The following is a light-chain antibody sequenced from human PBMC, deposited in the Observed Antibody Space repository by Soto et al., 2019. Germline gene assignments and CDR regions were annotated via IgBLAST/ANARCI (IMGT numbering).Light chain of an antibody. Sequence: EIVMTQSPANLSVSPGERATLSCRASQSFSSNLAWYQQKPGQGPRLLIYGASTRATGIPARFSGSGSGTEFTLTISSLQSEDFAVYYCQQYNKWPPYTFGQGTKVEIK. J-gene: IGKJ2*01. CDR1: QSFSSN. CDR3: QQYNKWPPYT. CDR2: GAS. V-gene: IGKV3-15*01.